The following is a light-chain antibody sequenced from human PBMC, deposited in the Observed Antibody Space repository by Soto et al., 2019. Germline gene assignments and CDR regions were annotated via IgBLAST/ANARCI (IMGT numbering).Light chain of an antibody. V-gene: IGLV2-14*01. CDR3: SSYTCSSVV. CDR2: DVS. J-gene: IGLJ2*01. CDR1: SSDVGGYNY. Sequence: QSVLTQPASVSGSPGQSITISCTGTSSDVGGYNYVSWYQQHPGKAPKFMIYDVSNRPSGVSNRFSGSKSGNTASLTISGLQAEDEADYYCSSYTCSSVVFGGGTKVTVL.